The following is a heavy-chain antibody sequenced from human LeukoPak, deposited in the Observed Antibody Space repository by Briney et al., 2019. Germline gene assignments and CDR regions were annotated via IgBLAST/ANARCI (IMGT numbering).Heavy chain of an antibody. CDR3: ASSPVRRGVFRGVFDY. CDR1: GGSFSGYY. J-gene: IGHJ4*02. D-gene: IGHD3-10*01. V-gene: IGHV4-34*01. CDR2: INHSGST. Sequence: PSETLSLTCAVYGGSFSGYYWSWIRQPPGKGLEWIGEINHSGSTNYNPSLKSRVTISVDTSKNQFSLKLRSVTAAATAVYSCASSPVRRGVFRGVFDYWGQGTLVTVSS.